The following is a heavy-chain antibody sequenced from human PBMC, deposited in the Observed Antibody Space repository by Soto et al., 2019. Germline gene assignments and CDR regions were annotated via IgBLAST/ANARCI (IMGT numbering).Heavy chain of an antibody. CDR2: IYSGGST. CDR3: ASGYYDSSGQHFDY. D-gene: IGHD3-22*01. Sequence: GGSLRLSCAASGFTVSSNYMSWVRQAPGKGLEWVSVIYSGGSTDYADSVKGRFTISRDNSKNTLYLQMNSLRAEDTAVYYCASGYYDSSGQHFDYWGQGTLVTVSS. CDR1: GFTVSSNY. J-gene: IGHJ4*02. V-gene: IGHV3-53*01.